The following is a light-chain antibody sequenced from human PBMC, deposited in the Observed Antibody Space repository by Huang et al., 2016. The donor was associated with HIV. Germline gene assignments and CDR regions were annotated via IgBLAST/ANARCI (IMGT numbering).Light chain of an antibody. J-gene: IGKJ4*01. CDR1: QGISSY. Sequence: MGLTQSPSSLSASVGDRVTISCRASQGISSYLAWYQQKPGKAPKLLIYAASTLQSGVPSRFSGSGSGTDFTLTITSLQPEDFATYYCQQLNGYPLTFGGGTKVEIK. CDR2: AAS. V-gene: IGKV1-9*01. CDR3: QQLNGYPLT.